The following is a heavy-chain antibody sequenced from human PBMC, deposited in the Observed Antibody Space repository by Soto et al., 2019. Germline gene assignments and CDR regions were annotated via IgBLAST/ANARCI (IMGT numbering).Heavy chain of an antibody. V-gene: IGHV2-5*02. Sequence: QITLKESGPTVVKPTETLTLTCTFSGFSLTTSGVGVGWVRQSPGTAPEWLALIYWDDDKRYSTSLNSRLIITKDTSKNQVVLTMANVDPADTATYYCAHRVLRTVFGLVTTTAIYFDFWGPGTPVVVSS. CDR1: GFSLTTSGVG. CDR3: AHRVLRTVFGLVTTTAIYFDF. CDR2: IYWDDDK. D-gene: IGHD3-3*01. J-gene: IGHJ4*02.